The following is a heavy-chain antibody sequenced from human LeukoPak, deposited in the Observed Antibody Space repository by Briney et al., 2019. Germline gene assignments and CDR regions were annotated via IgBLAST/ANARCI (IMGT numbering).Heavy chain of an antibody. CDR1: GFTVSSNY. Sequence: PGGSLRLSCAASGFTVSSNYMSWVRQAPGKGLEWVSVIYSGGSTYYADSVKGRFTISRDNSKNTLYLQMNSLRAEDTAVYYCARDLPLMVRGVIITYYYGMDVWGQRTTVTVSS. J-gene: IGHJ6*02. V-gene: IGHV3-66*01. D-gene: IGHD3-10*01. CDR2: IYSGGST. CDR3: ARDLPLMVRGVIITYYYGMDV.